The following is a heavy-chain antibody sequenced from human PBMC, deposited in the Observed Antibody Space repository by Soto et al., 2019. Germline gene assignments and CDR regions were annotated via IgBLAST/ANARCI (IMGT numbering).Heavy chain of an antibody. CDR2: IYPGDSDT. V-gene: IGHV5-51*01. D-gene: IGHD3-22*01. CDR1: GYSFTSYW. Sequence: EVQLVQSGAEVKKPGESLKISCKGSGYSFTSYWIGWVRQMPGKGLEWMGIIYPGDSDTRYSPSFQGQVTISADKSISTAYLQWSSLKASDTAMYYCARRTRSPYYYDSSGYLFDYWGQGTLVTVSS. J-gene: IGHJ4*02. CDR3: ARRTRSPYYYDSSGYLFDY.